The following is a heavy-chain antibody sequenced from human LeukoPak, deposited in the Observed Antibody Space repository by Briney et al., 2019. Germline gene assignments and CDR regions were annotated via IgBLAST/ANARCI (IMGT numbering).Heavy chain of an antibody. Sequence: PGGSLRLSCAASGFTFSSYAIHWVRQAPGKGLEWVAVISYDGSNKYYADSVKGRFTISRDNSKNTLYLQMNSLRAEDTAVYYCAREWVATLTFDYWGQGTLVTVSS. CDR3: AREWVATLTFDY. D-gene: IGHD5-12*01. CDR2: ISYDGSNK. V-gene: IGHV3-30-3*01. J-gene: IGHJ4*02. CDR1: GFTFSSYA.